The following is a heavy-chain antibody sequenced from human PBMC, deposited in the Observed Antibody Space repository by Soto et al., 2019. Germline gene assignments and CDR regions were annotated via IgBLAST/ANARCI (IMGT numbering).Heavy chain of an antibody. CDR3: AKGGSRARIVDY. Sequence: QVQLVESGGGVVQPGRSLRLSCAASGFTFSSYGMHWVRQAPGKGLEWVAVISYDGSNKYYADSVKGRFTISRDNSKNTLYLQMNSLRAEDTAVYYCAKGGSRARIVDYWGQGTLVTVSS. CDR1: GFTFSSYG. J-gene: IGHJ4*02. V-gene: IGHV3-30*18. D-gene: IGHD2-15*01. CDR2: ISYDGSNK.